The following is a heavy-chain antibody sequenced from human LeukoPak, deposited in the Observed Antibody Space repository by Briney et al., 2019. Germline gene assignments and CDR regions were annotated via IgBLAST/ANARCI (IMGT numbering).Heavy chain of an antibody. CDR2: INPSGGST. J-gene: IGHJ3*02. CDR3: ARAQEGYCSGGSCYHYDAFDI. CDR1: GYTFTSYY. V-gene: IGHV1-46*01. Sequence: ASVKVSCKASGYTFTSYYMHWVRQAPGQGLEWMGIINPSGGSTSYAQKFQGRVTITADKSTSTAYMELSSLRSEDTAVYYCARAQEGYCSGGSCYHYDAFDIWGQGTMVTVSS. D-gene: IGHD2-15*01.